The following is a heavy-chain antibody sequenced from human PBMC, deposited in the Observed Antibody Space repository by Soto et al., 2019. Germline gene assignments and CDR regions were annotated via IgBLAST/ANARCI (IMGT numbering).Heavy chain of an antibody. J-gene: IGHJ5*02. CDR1: GGSISSYY. CDR3: ARGDCGGDCYSAAWFDP. V-gene: IGHV4-59*01. CDR2: IYYSGST. D-gene: IGHD2-21*02. Sequence: PSETLSLTCTVSGGSISSYYWSWIRQPPGKGLEWIGYIYYSGSTNYNPSLKSRVTISVDTSKNQFSLKLSSVTAADTAVYYCARGDCGGDCYSAAWFDPWGQGTLVTVSS.